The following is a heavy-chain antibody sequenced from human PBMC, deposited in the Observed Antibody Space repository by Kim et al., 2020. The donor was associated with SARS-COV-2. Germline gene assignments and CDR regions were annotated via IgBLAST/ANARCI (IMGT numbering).Heavy chain of an antibody. V-gene: IGHV4-59*01. CDR2: IFYTGST. CDR1: GGSISSYY. Sequence: SETLSLTCTVSGGSISSYYWSWIRQPPGKGPEWIGYIFYTGSTTYNPSLKSRVTISVDASKNQFSLKLSSLTAAGTAVYYCARGSSGYRATLDYWGQGTL. D-gene: IGHD2-2*02. CDR3: ARGSSGYRATLDY. J-gene: IGHJ4*02.